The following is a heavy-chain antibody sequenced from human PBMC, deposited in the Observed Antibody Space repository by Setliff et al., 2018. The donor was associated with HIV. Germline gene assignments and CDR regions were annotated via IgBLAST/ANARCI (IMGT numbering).Heavy chain of an antibody. V-gene: IGHV4-31*03. Sequence: SETLSLTCTVSGGSISSGGYYWSWIRQLPGKGLEWIGYIYYSVSTYYNPSLKSRVTISVDTSKNQFSLKLNSVTAADTAMYYCARGSHGTSWTDYWGQGTLVTVSS. D-gene: IGHD6-13*01. CDR3: ARGSHGTSWTDY. CDR2: IYYSVST. CDR1: GGSISSGGYY. J-gene: IGHJ4*02.